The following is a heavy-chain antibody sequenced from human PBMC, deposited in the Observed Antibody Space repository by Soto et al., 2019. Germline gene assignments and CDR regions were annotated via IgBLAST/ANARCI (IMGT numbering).Heavy chain of an antibody. Sequence: GGSLRLSCAASGFTFNIFPMTWVRQAPGKGLEWVSGIAGSGGNTYHADSVKGRFTISRDNSKNTVYLQMDSLRVEDTAVYYCANSYYYDSSGYYTFEYWGQGALVTVSS. CDR3: ANSYYYDSSGYYTFEY. J-gene: IGHJ4*02. CDR1: GFTFNIFP. V-gene: IGHV3-23*01. CDR2: IAGSGGNT. D-gene: IGHD3-22*01.